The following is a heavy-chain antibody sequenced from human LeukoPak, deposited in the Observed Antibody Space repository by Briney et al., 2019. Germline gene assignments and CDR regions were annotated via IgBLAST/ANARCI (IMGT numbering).Heavy chain of an antibody. CDR2: ISGSGGRT. V-gene: IGHV3-23*01. Sequence: GGSLRLSCAASGFTFSSYAMSWVRQAPGKGLEWVSAISGSGGRTYYADSVKGRFTISRDNSMDTLYLRMNSLRADDTAVYYCAKGARWELPLDYWGQGTLVTVSS. J-gene: IGHJ4*02. D-gene: IGHD1-26*01. CDR3: AKGARWELPLDY. CDR1: GFTFSSYA.